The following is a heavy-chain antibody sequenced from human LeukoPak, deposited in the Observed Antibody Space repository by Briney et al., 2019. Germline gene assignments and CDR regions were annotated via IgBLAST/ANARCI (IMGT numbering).Heavy chain of an antibody. Sequence: PGGXXRXXCAASGFTFSSYXXSWVRQAPGKXXXXVSPISGSGDNTYYADSVKGRFTISRDNSKNTLYLQMNSLRAEDTAIYYCAKGGLVGPTTYVDYWGQGTLVTVSS. D-gene: IGHD1-26*01. CDR3: AKGGLVGPTTYVDY. CDR1: GFTFSSYX. V-gene: IGHV3-23*01. J-gene: IGHJ4*02. CDR2: ISGSGDNT.